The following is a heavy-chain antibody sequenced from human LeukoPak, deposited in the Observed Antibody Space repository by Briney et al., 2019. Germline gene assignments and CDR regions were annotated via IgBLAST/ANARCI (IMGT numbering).Heavy chain of an antibody. Sequence: PSETLSLTCTVSGGSISSYYWSWIRQPPGKGLEWIGYIYYSGSTNYNPSLKSRVTISVDTSKNQFSLKLSSVTAADTAVYYCARSRNYYDSSNFDCWGQGTLVTVSS. CDR2: IYYSGST. J-gene: IGHJ4*02. D-gene: IGHD3-22*01. CDR1: GGSISSYY. CDR3: ARSRNYYDSSNFDC. V-gene: IGHV4-59*01.